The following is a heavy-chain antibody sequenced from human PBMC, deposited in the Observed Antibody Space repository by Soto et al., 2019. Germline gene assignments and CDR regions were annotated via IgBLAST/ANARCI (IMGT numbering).Heavy chain of an antibody. CDR2: LYSDGNT. D-gene: IGHD2-2*01. J-gene: IGHJ4*02. CDR3: ARGRGTCVVTTCYLPFDA. V-gene: IGHV3-53*02. Sequence: EVQLVETGGGLIQPGGALILACAASGFSVKTKYMMWLLQALGKGLEWVSILYSDGNTYYADWGKGRFTVSRDDSKNTLNLQMNSLRPEDTAVYFCARGRGTCVVTTCYLPFDAWGQGALVTVSS. CDR1: GFSVKTKY.